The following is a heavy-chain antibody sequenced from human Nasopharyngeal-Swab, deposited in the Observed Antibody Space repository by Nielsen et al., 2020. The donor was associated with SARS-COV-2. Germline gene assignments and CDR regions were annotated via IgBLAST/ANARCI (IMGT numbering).Heavy chain of an antibody. V-gene: IGHV4-39*07. D-gene: IGHD4-17*01. J-gene: IGHJ4*02. CDR2: IYYSGST. CDR3: ARKVDYGDYEGTYYFDY. CDR1: GGSISSSSYY. Sequence: SETLSLTCTVSGGSISSSSYYWGWIRQPPGKGLEWIGSIYYSGSTYYNPSLKSRVTISVDTSKNQCSLKLSSVTAADTAVYYCARKVDYGDYEGTYYFDYWGQGTLVTVSS.